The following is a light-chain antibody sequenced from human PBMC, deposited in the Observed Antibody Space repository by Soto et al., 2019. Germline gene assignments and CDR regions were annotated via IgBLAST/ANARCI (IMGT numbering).Light chain of an antibody. CDR1: SSDVGGYNY. J-gene: IGLJ1*01. CDR2: DIS. V-gene: IGLV2-14*01. CDR3: SSYTSSSRV. Sequence: QSALTQPAYVSGSPGQSITISCTGTSSDVGGYNYVSWYQQHPGNAPKLMIYDISNRPSGVSNRCSGAKSGNTASLTISGLQAEDEADYYCSSYTSSSRVFGAGTKITVL.